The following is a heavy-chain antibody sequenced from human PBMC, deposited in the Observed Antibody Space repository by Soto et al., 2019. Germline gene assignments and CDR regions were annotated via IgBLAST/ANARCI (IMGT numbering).Heavy chain of an antibody. J-gene: IGHJ4*02. V-gene: IGHV4-31*03. CDR1: GGSISSGGYY. D-gene: IGHD6-13*01. Sequence: SETLSLTCTVSGGSISSGGYYWSWIRQHPGKGLEWIGYIYYSGSTYYNPSLKSRVTISVDTSKNQFSLKLSSVTAADTAVYYCARKPIAAAGDYFDYWGQGTLVTVSS. CDR2: IYYSGST. CDR3: ARKPIAAAGDYFDY.